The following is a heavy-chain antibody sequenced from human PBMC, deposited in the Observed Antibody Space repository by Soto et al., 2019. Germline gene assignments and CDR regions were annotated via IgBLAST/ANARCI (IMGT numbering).Heavy chain of an antibody. D-gene: IGHD4-17*01. V-gene: IGHV3-23*01. J-gene: IGHJ4*02. Sequence: PGWSLRLSCAASGFTFSSYAMSWVRQAPGKGLEWVSAISGSGGSTYYADSVKGRFTISRDNSKNTLYLQMNSLRAEDTAVYYCAKDQGGYGDYPNHKYFGYWGQGTLVTVSS. CDR2: ISGSGGST. CDR1: GFTFSSYA. CDR3: AKDQGGYGDYPNHKYFGY.